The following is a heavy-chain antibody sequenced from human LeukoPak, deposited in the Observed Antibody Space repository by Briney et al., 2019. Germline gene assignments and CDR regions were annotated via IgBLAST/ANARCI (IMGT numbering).Heavy chain of an antibody. V-gene: IGHV3-21*01. Sequence: GGSLRLSCAASGFTFSSYSMNWVRQAPGKGLEWVSSISSSSSYIYYADSVKGRFTISRDNAKNSLYLQMNSLRAEDTAVYYCARDLMATTPNYWGQGTLVTVSS. CDR3: ARDLMATTPNY. D-gene: IGHD5-24*01. CDR2: ISSSSSYI. CDR1: GFTFSSYS. J-gene: IGHJ4*02.